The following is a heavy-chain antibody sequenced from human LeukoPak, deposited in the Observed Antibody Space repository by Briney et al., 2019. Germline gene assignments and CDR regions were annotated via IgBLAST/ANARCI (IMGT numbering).Heavy chain of an antibody. CDR1: TFTFSDSY. CDR2: ISSSSSYI. V-gene: IGHV3-11*06. J-gene: IGHJ4*02. D-gene: IGHD4-23*01. CDR3: ARNLGGNAEY. Sequence: GGSLRLSCAASTFTFSDSYMSWIRQAPGKGLEWVSSISSSSSYIYYADSVKGRFTISRDNAKNSLYMQMNSLRAEDTAVYYRARNLGGNAEYWGQGTLVTVSS.